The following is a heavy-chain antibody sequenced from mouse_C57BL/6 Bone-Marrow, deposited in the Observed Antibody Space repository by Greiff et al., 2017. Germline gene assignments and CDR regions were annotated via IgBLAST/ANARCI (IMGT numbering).Heavy chain of an antibody. D-gene: IGHD2-4*01. J-gene: IGHJ2*01. CDR3: ARAGLRQYFDY. Sequence: EVKVVESGPGMVKPSQSLSLTCTVTGYSITSGYDWHWIRHFPGNKLEWMGYISYSGSTNYNPSLKSRISITHDKSKNHFFLKLNSVTTEDTATYCSARAGLRQYFDYWGQGTTLTVSS. V-gene: IGHV3-1*01. CDR2: ISYSGST. CDR1: GYSITSGYD.